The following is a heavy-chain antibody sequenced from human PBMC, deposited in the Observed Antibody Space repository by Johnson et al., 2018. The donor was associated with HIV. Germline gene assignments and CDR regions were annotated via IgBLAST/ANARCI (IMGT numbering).Heavy chain of an antibody. J-gene: IGHJ3*02. D-gene: IGHD2-15*01. Sequence: VQLVESGGGLVQSGESLRLSCAASGITVNTNYMSWVRRAPGKGLEWVSVIFSVGDTYYSDSVMGRFTISRDTSKNTLYLQMNSLRGDDTAVYYCTRVSSTSWALDIWGQGTLVTVSS. CDR2: IFSVGDT. CDR1: GITVNTNY. CDR3: TRVSSTSWALDI. V-gene: IGHV3-66*01.